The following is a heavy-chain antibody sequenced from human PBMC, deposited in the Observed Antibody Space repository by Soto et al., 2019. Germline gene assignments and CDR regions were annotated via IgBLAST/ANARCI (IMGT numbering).Heavy chain of an antibody. CDR2: VTWNGGSI. CDR3: GRIDY. V-gene: IGHV3-9*01. CDR1: GFTFDDYA. Sequence: EVQLVESGGGLVQPGRSLRLSCAASGFTFDDYAMHWFRQAPGEGLEWVSGVTWNGGSIGYAGSVKGRFTISRDNAKNSLYLQVNSLRPEDTAVYYCGRIDYWGQGTLVTVPS. J-gene: IGHJ4*02.